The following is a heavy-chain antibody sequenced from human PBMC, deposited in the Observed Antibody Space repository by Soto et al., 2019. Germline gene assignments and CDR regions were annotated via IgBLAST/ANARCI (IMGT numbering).Heavy chain of an antibody. Sequence: DSVKVSCKASGYTFTSYGISWVRQAPGQGLEWMGWVSGYNGKTNYGQKLQGRVTRTAETSTSTAYMELRSLRSDHTALYYCARVLLGDPYNHHYFDYRGQGTLVTISS. J-gene: IGHJ4*02. CDR3: ARVLLGDPYNHHYFDY. D-gene: IGHD1-1*01. V-gene: IGHV1-18*04. CDR2: VSGYNGKT. CDR1: GYTFTSYG.